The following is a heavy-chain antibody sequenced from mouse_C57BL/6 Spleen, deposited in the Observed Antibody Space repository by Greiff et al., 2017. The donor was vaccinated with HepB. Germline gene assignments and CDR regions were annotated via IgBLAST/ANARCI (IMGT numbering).Heavy chain of an antibody. CDR1: GFTFSSYA. V-gene: IGHV5-4*01. J-gene: IGHJ1*03. D-gene: IGHD1-1*01. CDR3: ARDPYGSSYEWYFDV. CDR2: ISDGGSYT. Sequence: EVMLVESGGGLVKPGGSLKLSCAASGFTFSSYAMSWVRQTPEKRLEWVATISDGGSYTYYPDNVKGRFTISRDNAKNNLYLQMSHLKSEDTAMYYCARDPYGSSYEWYFDVWGTGTTVTVSS.